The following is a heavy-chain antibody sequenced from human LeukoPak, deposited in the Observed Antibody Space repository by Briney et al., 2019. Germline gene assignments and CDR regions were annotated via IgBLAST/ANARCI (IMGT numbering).Heavy chain of an antibody. CDR1: GFTFSSYS. CDR2: ISSSSSYI. J-gene: IGHJ4*02. Sequence: GGSLRLSCAASGFTFSSYSMNWVRQAPGKGLEWVSSISSSSSYIYYADSVKGRFTISRDNAKSSLYLQMNSLRAEDTAVYYCARGGSSSGWYSPEDYWGQGTLVTVSS. D-gene: IGHD6-19*01. V-gene: IGHV3-21*01. CDR3: ARGGSSSGWYSPEDY.